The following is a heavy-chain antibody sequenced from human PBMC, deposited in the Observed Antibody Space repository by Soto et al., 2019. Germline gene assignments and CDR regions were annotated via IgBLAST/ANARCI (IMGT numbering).Heavy chain of an antibody. CDR1: SGSISYYY. CDR2: IYSDGSS. V-gene: IGHV4-59*01. J-gene: IGHJ5*02. D-gene: IGHD5-18*01. CDR3: ARRASGYGLDQ. Sequence: PSETLSLTCTVSSGSISYYYWSWIRQTPGKGLEWIAYIYSDGSSNYNPSLKSRVTISVDMSKNQFSLRLSSVTAADTAVYYCARRASGYGLDQCGQGTLVTVSS.